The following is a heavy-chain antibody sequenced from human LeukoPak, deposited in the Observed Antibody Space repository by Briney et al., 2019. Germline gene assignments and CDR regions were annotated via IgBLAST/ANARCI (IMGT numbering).Heavy chain of an antibody. J-gene: IGHJ3*01. CDR3: ARVSYVFDL. CDR1: GFTFSNYW. Sequence: PGGSLRLSYAASGFTFSNYWMRWVRHAPGKGLVWVSRINRDGSSTDYLDSVKGRFTISRENARNTLYLQMNSLRAEVTAVYYCARVSYVFDLWGQGAMVTVSS. V-gene: IGHV3-74*01. CDR2: INRDGSST.